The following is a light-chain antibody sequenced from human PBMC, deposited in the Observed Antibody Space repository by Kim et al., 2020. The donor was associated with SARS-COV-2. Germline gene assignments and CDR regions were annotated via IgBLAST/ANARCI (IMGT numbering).Light chain of an antibody. Sequence: EIVLTQSPGTLSLSPGERATLSCRASQSVRNNLAWYQQRPGQAPRLLIYGASTRATDVSERFSGSGSGTEFTLTIRSLQSEDLAVYYCQQYNDWPLLTFGGGTKVDIK. CDR2: GAS. V-gene: IGKV3-15*01. J-gene: IGKJ4*01. CDR1: QSVRNN. CDR3: QQYNDWPLLT.